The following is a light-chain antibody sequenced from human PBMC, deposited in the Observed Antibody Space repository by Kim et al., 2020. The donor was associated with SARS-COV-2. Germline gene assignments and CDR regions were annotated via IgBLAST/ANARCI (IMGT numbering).Light chain of an antibody. CDR3: SSYTVNTKAV. CDR2: DVT. J-gene: IGLJ1*01. V-gene: IGLV2-14*03. CDR1: SSDIGSFAY. Sequence: QFALTQPASVSGSPGQSITISCTATSSDIGSFAYVFWYQQHPGKAPKLIISDVTKRPSGVSSRFSGSKSGNTASLTISGLQPEDEADYYCSSYTVNTKAVFGTGTKVTVL.